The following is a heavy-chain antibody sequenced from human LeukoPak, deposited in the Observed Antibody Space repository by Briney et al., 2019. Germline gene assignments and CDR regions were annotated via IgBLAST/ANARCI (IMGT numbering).Heavy chain of an antibody. Sequence: GGSLRLSCAASGFTFSSYGMHWVRQAPGKGLEWVAVISYDGSNKYYADSVKGRFTISRDNSKNTLYLQMNSLRAEDAAVYYCAKDFSNYDFDYWGQGTLVTVSS. V-gene: IGHV3-30*18. CDR1: GFTFSSYG. CDR3: AKDFSNYDFDY. CDR2: ISYDGSNK. D-gene: IGHD1-7*01. J-gene: IGHJ4*02.